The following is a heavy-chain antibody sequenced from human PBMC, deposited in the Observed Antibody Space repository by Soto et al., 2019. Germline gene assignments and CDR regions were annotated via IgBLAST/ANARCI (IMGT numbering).Heavy chain of an antibody. CDR1: GFTFRSYG. CDR3: AKWEDRGYGFAFDY. V-gene: IGHV3-30*18. D-gene: IGHD1-26*01. J-gene: IGHJ4*02. CDR2: ISYDGSNE. Sequence: QVQLVESGGGVVQPGRSLRLSCAASGFTFRSYGMHWVRQTPGKGLEWVAGISYDGSNEYYADSVKGRFTISRDNSKNTLYLQTDSLTPEDTAVYYCAKWEDRGYGFAFDYWGQGTLVTVSS.